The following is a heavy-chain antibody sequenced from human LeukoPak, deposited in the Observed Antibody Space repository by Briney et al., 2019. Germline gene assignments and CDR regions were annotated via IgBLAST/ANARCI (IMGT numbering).Heavy chain of an antibody. CDR2: IYYSGST. Sequence: SETLSLTCTVSGGSISSYYWSWIRQPPGKGLEWIGYIYYSGSTNYNPSLRSRVTISVDTSKNQFSLKLSSVTAADTAVYYCARGRIAVAGFIDYWGQGTLVTVSS. V-gene: IGHV4-59*01. J-gene: IGHJ4*02. D-gene: IGHD6-19*01. CDR3: ARGRIAVAGFIDY. CDR1: GGSISSYY.